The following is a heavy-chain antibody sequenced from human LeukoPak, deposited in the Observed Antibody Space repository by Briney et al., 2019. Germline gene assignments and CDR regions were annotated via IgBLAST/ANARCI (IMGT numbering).Heavy chain of an antibody. D-gene: IGHD3-22*01. CDR3: ARDHHRRHYDSQARDTFDI. V-gene: IGHV3-48*01. CDR1: GFTFSSYS. J-gene: IGHJ3*02. Sequence: SGGSLRLSCAASGFTFSSYSMNWVRQAPGKGLEWVSYISSSSSTIYYADSVKGRFTISSDNAKNSLYLQMNSLRADDTAVYYCARDHHRRHYDSQARDTFDIWGQGTMLTVSS. CDR2: ISSSSSTI.